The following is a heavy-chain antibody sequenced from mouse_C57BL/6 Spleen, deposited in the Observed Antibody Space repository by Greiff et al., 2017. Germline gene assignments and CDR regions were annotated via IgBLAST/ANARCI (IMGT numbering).Heavy chain of an antibody. Sequence: QVQLQQSGPELVKPGASVKISCKASGYSFTSYYIHWVKQRPGQGLEWIGWIYPGSGNTKYNEKFKGKATLTADTSSSTAYMQLSSLASEDSAVYCCARGDDGYYVYAMDYWGQGTSVTVSS. CDR3: ARGDDGYYVYAMDY. J-gene: IGHJ4*01. V-gene: IGHV1-66*01. CDR1: GYSFTSYY. CDR2: IYPGSGNT. D-gene: IGHD2-3*01.